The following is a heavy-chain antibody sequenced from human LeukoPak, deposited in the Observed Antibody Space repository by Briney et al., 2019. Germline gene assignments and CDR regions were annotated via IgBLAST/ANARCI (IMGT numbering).Heavy chain of an antibody. CDR2: IHYSGNT. V-gene: IGHV4-39*07. CDR3: ARAYISSSYFDY. CDR1: GGSTSSSNYY. J-gene: IGHJ4*02. D-gene: IGHD3-3*02. Sequence: SETLSLTCTVSGGSTSSSNYYWGWIRQPPGKGLEWIGGIHYSGNTYYNPSLKSRVTISVDTSKNQFSLKLSSVTAADTAVYYCARAYISSSYFDYWGQGTLVTVSS.